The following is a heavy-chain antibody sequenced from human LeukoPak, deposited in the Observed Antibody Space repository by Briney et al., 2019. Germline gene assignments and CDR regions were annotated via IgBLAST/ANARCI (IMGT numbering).Heavy chain of an antibody. CDR1: GYTFTSYG. D-gene: IGHD6-19*01. CDR2: ITAYNDNT. Sequence: ASVKVSCKASGYTFTSYGISWVRQAPGQGLEWMGWITAYNDNTNYPQKLQGRVTMTTDASMSTAYMELRSLRSDDTAVYYCARDPSNSSGWYIYFDYWGQGTLVTVSS. V-gene: IGHV1-18*01. J-gene: IGHJ4*02. CDR3: ARDPSNSSGWYIYFDY.